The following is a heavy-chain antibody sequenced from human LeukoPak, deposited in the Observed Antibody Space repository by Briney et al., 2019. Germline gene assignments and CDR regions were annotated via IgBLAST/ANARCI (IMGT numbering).Heavy chain of an antibody. Sequence: GGSLRLSCAASGFTFSDYGMSWVRQAPGKGLEWVSSISSSSSYIYYADSVKGRFTISRDNAKNSLYLQMNSLRAEDTAIYYCAREPRVIARFDYWGQGTLVTVSS. D-gene: IGHD3-16*02. CDR2: ISSSSSYI. CDR1: GFTFSDYG. CDR3: AREPRVIARFDY. J-gene: IGHJ4*02. V-gene: IGHV3-21*01.